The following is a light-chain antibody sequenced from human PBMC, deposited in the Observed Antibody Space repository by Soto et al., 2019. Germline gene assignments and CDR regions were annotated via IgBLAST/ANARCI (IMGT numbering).Light chain of an antibody. J-gene: IGKJ1*01. CDR2: GAS. V-gene: IGKV3-15*01. CDR3: QQYNTWRT. Sequence: EIVMTQSPATLSVSPGERATLSCRASQSVSNYLAWYQQKPGQAPRLLIYGASTRATGIPARFSGSGSGTEFTLTISSLQSEYFAVYYCQQYNTWRTFGQGTRVEIK. CDR1: QSVSNY.